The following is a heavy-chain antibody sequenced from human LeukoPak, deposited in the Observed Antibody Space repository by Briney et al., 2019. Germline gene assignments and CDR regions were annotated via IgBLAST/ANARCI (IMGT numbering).Heavy chain of an antibody. J-gene: IGHJ3*02. V-gene: IGHV4-4*07. D-gene: IGHD3-22*01. CDR3: ARGNYDSTGYYYMGDTLDI. Sequence: SETLSLTCTVSGGSITNYYWHWIRQPAGKGLEWIGHIYISGSTNYNPSLKSRVTMSVDTSKNQFSLKVNSVTAADTAVYYCARGNYDSTGYYYMGDTLDIWGQGTMVTVSS. CDR2: IYISGST. CDR1: GGSITNYY.